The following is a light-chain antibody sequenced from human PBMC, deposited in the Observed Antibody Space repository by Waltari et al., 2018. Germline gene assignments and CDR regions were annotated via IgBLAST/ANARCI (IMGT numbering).Light chain of an antibody. Sequence: ELVLTQSPGTLSLSPGERATLACRASPSVGRFLAWYQQKPGQAPRLLSYQASNRATGIPDRFSGSGSGTDFSLTISRLEPEDFAVYYCQNHERLPATFGQGTKVEI. CDR3: QNHERLPAT. CDR1: PSVGRF. V-gene: IGKV3-20*01. J-gene: IGKJ1*01. CDR2: QAS.